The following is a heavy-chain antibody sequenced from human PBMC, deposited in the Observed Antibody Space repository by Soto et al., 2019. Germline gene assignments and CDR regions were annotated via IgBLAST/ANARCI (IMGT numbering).Heavy chain of an antibody. Sequence: GESLKISCKASGYAFTTYLIGCVRQMSWKGLEWMGGIYPGDSDVRYSPSFQGQVTISVDTPIATALLQCNSLKASDTAMYYCARLFNPGSAARLDHWGQATPVTVSS. CDR3: ARLFNPGSAARLDH. D-gene: IGHD6-6*01. V-gene: IGHV5-51*04. CDR1: GYAFTTYL. J-gene: IGHJ5*02. CDR2: IYPGDSDV.